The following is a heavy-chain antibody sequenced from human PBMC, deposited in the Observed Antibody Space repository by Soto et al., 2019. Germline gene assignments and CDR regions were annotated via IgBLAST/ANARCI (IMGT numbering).Heavy chain of an antibody. Sequence: ASVKVSCKASGGTFSSYAISWVRQAPGQGLEWMGGIIPIFGTANYAQKFQGRVTITADESTSTAYMELSSLRSEDTAVYYCARLVDTAIGYGMDFWGQGSTVTVSS. CDR3: ARLVDTAIGYGMDF. J-gene: IGHJ6*02. CDR1: GGTFSSYA. V-gene: IGHV1-69*13. D-gene: IGHD5-18*01. CDR2: IIPIFGTA.